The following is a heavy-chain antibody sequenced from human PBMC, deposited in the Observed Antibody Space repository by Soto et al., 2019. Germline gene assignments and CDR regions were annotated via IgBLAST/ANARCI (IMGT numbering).Heavy chain of an antibody. J-gene: IGHJ4*02. V-gene: IGHV1-18*04. Sequence: QVRLVQSGAEVKKPGASVKVSCKASGYTFTDYGISWVRQAPGQGLAWMGWISTYNGNTIYAQKIQGRVTMTTDTPTSTAYVERRSLRSDDTAVYYCAREEGISDWHAFDYWGQGTLVTVSS. CDR3: AREEGISDWHAFDY. D-gene: IGHD6-19*01. CDR2: ISTYNGNT. CDR1: GYTFTDYG.